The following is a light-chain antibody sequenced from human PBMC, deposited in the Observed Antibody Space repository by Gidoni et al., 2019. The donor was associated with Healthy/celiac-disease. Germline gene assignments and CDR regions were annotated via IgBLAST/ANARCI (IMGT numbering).Light chain of an antibody. J-gene: IGLJ2*01. V-gene: IGLV1-44*01. CDR1: SSNLGSNT. CDR3: AAWDDSLNGPV. CDR2: SNS. Sequence: QSVLTQPPSASGTPGQRVTIYCSGSSSNLGSNTVNWYQQLPGTAPKLLIYSNSQRPSGVPDRFSGSKSGTSASLAISGLQSEDEADYYCAAWDDSLNGPVFGGGTKLTVL.